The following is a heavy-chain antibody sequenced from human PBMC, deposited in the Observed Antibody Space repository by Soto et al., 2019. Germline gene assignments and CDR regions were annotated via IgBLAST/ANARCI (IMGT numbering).Heavy chain of an antibody. J-gene: IGHJ6*02. V-gene: IGHV1-46*01. D-gene: IGHD3-3*01. Sequence: GASVKVSCKASGYTFTSYYMHWVRQAPGQGLEWMGIINPSGGSTSYAQKFQGRVTMTRDTSTSTVYMELSSLRSEDTAVYYCARPLLYYDFWSGYSENYYYYYGMDVWGQGTTDTVSS. CDR1: GYTFTSYY. CDR3: ARPLLYYDFWSGYSENYYYYYGMDV. CDR2: INPSGGST.